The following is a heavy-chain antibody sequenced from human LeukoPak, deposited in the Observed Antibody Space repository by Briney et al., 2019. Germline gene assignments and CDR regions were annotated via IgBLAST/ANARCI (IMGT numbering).Heavy chain of an antibody. V-gene: IGHV3-15*01. CDR3: TTFEITMVRGANDY. CDR2: IKSKTDGGTT. D-gene: IGHD3-10*01. CDR1: GFTFSNAW. Sequence: GGSLRLSCAASGFTFSNAWMSWVRQAPGKGLEWVGRIKSKTDGGTTDYAAPVKGRFTISRDDSKNTLYLQMNSLKTEDTAVYYCTTFEITMVRGANDYWGQGTLVTVSS. J-gene: IGHJ4*02.